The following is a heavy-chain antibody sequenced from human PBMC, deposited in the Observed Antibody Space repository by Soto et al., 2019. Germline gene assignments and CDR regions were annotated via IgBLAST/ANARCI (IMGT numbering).Heavy chain of an antibody. J-gene: IGHJ3*02. V-gene: IGHV5-10-1*01. CDR1: GYSFTSYW. CDR2: IEPSDSYT. Sequence: PGESLKISCKGSGYSFTSYWISWVRQMPGKGLEWMGRIEPSDSYTNYSPSFQGHVTISADKSISTAYLQWSSLKASDTAIYYCASRKKTTDAFDIWGQGTMVTVSS. CDR3: ASRKKTTDAFDI. D-gene: IGHD1-1*01.